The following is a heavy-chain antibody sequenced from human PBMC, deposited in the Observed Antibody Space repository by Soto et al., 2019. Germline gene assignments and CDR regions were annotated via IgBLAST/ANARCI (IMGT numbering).Heavy chain of an antibody. J-gene: IGHJ6*02. Sequence: QVQLVESGGGVVQTGGSLRLSCAASGFSLRNHAKHWVRQAPGKGLECLAVIAHDGSNAFYRDSVKGRFTVSRDNSKNTLYLYMNSLRSEDTGVYYCARGNREDILVVVGARPGEYGTDIWGQGTTVIVCS. V-gene: IGHV3-30-3*01. CDR3: ARGNREDILVVVGARPGEYGTDI. D-gene: IGHD2-15*01. CDR2: IAHDGSNA. CDR1: GFSLRNHA.